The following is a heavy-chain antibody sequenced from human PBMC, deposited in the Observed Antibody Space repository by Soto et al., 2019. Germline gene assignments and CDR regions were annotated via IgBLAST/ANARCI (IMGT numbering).Heavy chain of an antibody. CDR1: GFTFSSYG. D-gene: IGHD3-10*01. CDR3: TIRGVTPLDYYYGMDV. J-gene: IGHJ6*02. Sequence: PGGSLRLSCAASGFTFSSYGMHWVRQAPGKGLEWVAVISYDGSNKYYADSVKGRFTISRDNSKNTLYLQMNSLRAEDTAVYYCTIRGVTPLDYYYGMDVWGQGTTVTVSS. V-gene: IGHV3-30*03. CDR2: ISYDGSNK.